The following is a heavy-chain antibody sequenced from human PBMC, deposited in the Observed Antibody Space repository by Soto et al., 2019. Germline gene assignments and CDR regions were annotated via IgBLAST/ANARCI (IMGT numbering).Heavy chain of an antibody. CDR3: ARESHKDGVYV. J-gene: IGHJ6*02. V-gene: IGHV4-61*01. CDR2: IYYSGST. Sequence: QVQLQESGPGLVKPSETLSLTCTVSGGSVSSGSYYWSWIRQPPGKGLEWIGYIYYSGSTNYNPFLKSRVTISVDTSKNQCSLKLSSVTAADTDVYYCARESHKDGVYVWGQGTTVTVSS. CDR1: GGSVSSGSYY.